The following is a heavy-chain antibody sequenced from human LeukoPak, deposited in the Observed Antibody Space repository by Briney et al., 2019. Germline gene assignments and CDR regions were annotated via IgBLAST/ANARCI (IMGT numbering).Heavy chain of an antibody. D-gene: IGHD3-10*01. CDR3: ARAGSGSYYDYYMDV. CDR2: IYHSGST. Sequence: PSETLSLTCTVSGGSINNYYWSWIRQPPGKGLEWIGYIYHSGSTYYNPSLKSRVTISVDRSKNQFSLKLSSVTAADTAVYYCARAGSGSYYDYYMDVWGKGTTVTVSS. CDR1: GGSINNYY. V-gene: IGHV4-59*12. J-gene: IGHJ6*03.